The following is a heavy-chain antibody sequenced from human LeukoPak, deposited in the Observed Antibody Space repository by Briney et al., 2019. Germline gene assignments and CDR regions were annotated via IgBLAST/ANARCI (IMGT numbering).Heavy chain of an antibody. CDR2: IYYSGST. CDR3: AREWVDAFDI. J-gene: IGHJ3*02. Sequence: PSETLSLTCAVSRYSISTGYYWGWIRQPPGKGLEWIGYIYYSGSTNYNPSLKSRVTISVDTSKNQFSLKLSSVTAADTAVYYCAREWVDAFDIWGQGTMVTVSS. CDR1: RYSISTGYY. V-gene: IGHV4-61*01.